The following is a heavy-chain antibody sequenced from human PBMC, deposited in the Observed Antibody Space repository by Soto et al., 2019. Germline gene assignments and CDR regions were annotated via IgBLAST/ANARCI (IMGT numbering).Heavy chain of an antibody. CDR3: AKLLWFANAYYFDY. J-gene: IGHJ4*02. CDR1: GITFSSYA. Sequence: GGSLRLSCAASGITFSSYAMAWVRQAPGKGLEWVSAITATGGATYYADSVKGRFTISRDNSNNTLYLEMNSLRAEDTAVYFCAKLLWFANAYYFDYWGQGTLVTVSS. D-gene: IGHD3-9*01. V-gene: IGHV3-23*01. CDR2: ITATGGAT.